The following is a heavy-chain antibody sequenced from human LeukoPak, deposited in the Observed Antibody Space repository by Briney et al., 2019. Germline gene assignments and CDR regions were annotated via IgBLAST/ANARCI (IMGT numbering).Heavy chain of an antibody. J-gene: IGHJ4*02. V-gene: IGHV3-33*01. CDR2: IYNDGSNR. CDR1: GFSFSSYG. CDR3: ARGIVGYTTVYLDY. Sequence: SGESLRLSCAASGFSFSSYGMHWVRQAPGKGLKWVAVIYNDGSNRYYTDSVKSRFTISRDNSHNTLYLQMNSLRAEDTAVYYCARGIVGYTTVYLDYWGQGTLVTVSS. D-gene: IGHD1-26*01.